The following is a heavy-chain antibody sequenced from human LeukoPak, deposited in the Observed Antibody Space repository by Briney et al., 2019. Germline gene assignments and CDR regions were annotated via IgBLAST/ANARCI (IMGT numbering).Heavy chain of an antibody. CDR2: IIPIFGTA. J-gene: IGHJ4*02. CDR3: ASLTGTANY. Sequence: SVKVSCKASGYTFTSYGISWVRQAPRQGLEWMGGIIPIFGTANYAQKFQGRVTITADESTSTAYMELSSLRSEDTAVYYCASLTGTANYWGQGTLVTVSS. D-gene: IGHD1-7*01. CDR1: GYTFTSYG. V-gene: IGHV1-69*13.